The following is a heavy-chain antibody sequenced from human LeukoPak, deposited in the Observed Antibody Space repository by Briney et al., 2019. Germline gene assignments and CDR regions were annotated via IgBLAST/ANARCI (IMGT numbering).Heavy chain of an antibody. V-gene: IGHV4-59*01. J-gene: IGHJ4*02. D-gene: IGHD3-16*02. Sequence: SETLSLTCTVSGGSISSYYWSWIRQPPGKGLEWIGYIYYSWSTNYNPSLKSRVTISVDTSKNQFSLKLSSVTAAGTAVYYCARYVWGSYPTFEDYWGQGTLVTVSS. CDR3: ARYVWGSYPTFEDY. CDR1: GGSISSYY. CDR2: IYYSWST.